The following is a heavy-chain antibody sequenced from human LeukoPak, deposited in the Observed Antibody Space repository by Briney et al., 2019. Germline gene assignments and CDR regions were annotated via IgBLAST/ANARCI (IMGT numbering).Heavy chain of an antibody. CDR1: RFTFSTSA. D-gene: IGHD2-2*02. Sequence: GGSLRLSCAASRFTFSTSAMRWVRQAPGKGLEWVSAITGAGDYTYYADSVKGRFTISRDNPKNAVYLQMISVRAEDTAVYYCAKGYRGIEAFDVWGQGTMVTVSS. V-gene: IGHV3-23*01. CDR2: ITGAGDYT. CDR3: AKGYRGIEAFDV. J-gene: IGHJ3*01.